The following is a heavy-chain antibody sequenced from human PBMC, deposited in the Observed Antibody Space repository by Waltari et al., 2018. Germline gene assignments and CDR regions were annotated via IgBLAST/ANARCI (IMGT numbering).Heavy chain of an antibody. D-gene: IGHD6-19*01. J-gene: IGHJ6*02. CDR1: GYSISSGYY. V-gene: IGHV4-38-2*02. CDR2: IYHSGST. CDR3: ARDLAVAGIWSYYYGMDV. Sequence: QVQLQESGPGLVKPSETLSLTCAVSGYSISSGYYWGWIRQPPGKGLEWIGSIYHSGSTYYNPSLKSRVTISVDTSKNQFSLKLSSVTAADTAVYYCARDLAVAGIWSYYYGMDVWGQGTTVTVSS.